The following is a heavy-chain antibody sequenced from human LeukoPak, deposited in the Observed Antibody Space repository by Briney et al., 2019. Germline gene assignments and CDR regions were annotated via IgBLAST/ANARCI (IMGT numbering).Heavy chain of an antibody. Sequence: SETLSLTCAVYGGSFSGYYWSWIRQPPGKGLEWIGEINHSGSINYNPSLKSRVTISVDTSKNQFSLKLSSVTAADTAVYYCARGRLDWFDPWGQGTLVTVSS. CDR2: INHSGSI. V-gene: IGHV4-34*01. CDR1: GGSFSGYY. J-gene: IGHJ5*02. CDR3: ARGRLDWFDP.